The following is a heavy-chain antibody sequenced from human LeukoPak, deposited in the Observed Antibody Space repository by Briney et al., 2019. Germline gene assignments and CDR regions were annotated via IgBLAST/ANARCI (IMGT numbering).Heavy chain of an antibody. J-gene: IGHJ4*02. V-gene: IGHV1-3*03. CDR3: AREQSFVGSNSFDY. Sequence: ASVKVSSKASGYTFTSYTMHWVRQAPGQRLEWMGWINSDSGHTKYSQDLRGRVTFTSDTSAAITYMELSSLRSEDMAVYYCAREQSFVGSNSFDYWGQGTLVTVSS. CDR1: GYTFTSYT. CDR2: INSDSGHT. D-gene: IGHD3-10*01.